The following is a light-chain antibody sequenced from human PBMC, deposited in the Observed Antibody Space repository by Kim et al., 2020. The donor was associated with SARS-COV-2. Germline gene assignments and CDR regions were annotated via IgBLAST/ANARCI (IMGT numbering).Light chain of an antibody. CDR2: HSS. CDR3: QQYNDWPLT. V-gene: IGKV3-15*01. CDR1: QNVGSD. Sequence: EIVMTQSPVILSVSPGESATVSCRASQNVGSDLAWYQQKPGQSPRLLFYHSSTRATGVPARFWGGGSGTEFTLNISRLQSEDFATYYCQQYNDWPLTFGGGTKVDIK. J-gene: IGKJ4*01.